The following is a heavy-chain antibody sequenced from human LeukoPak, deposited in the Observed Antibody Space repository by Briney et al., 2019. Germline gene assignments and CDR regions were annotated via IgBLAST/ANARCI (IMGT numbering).Heavy chain of an antibody. V-gene: IGHV1-46*01. CDR2: INPSGGST. Sequence: VASVKVSCKASGYTFTSYYMHWVRQAPGQGLEWMGIINPSGGSTSYAQKFQGRVTMTRDTSTSTVYMELSSLRSEDTAVYYCARDQHFGVVTTAPYYYYGMDVWGQGTTVTVSS. CDR3: ARDQHFGVVTTAPYYYYGMDV. J-gene: IGHJ6*02. CDR1: GYTFTSYY. D-gene: IGHD3-3*01.